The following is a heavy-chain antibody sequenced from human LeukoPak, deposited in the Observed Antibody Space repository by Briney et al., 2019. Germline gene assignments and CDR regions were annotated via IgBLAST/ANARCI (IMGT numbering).Heavy chain of an antibody. CDR3: ARGKNCNYYVFDY. D-gene: IGHD1-7*01. Sequence: PSETLSLTCAVYGGSFSGYYWSWIRQPPGKGLEWIGEINHSGSTNYNPSLKSRVTISVDTSKNQFSLKLSSVTAADTAVYYCARGKNCNYYVFDYWGQGTLVTVSS. V-gene: IGHV4-34*01. CDR2: INHSGST. J-gene: IGHJ4*02. CDR1: GGSFSGYY.